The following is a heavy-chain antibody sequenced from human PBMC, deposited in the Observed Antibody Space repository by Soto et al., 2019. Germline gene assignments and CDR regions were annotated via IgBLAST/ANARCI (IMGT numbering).Heavy chain of an antibody. CDR3: ARGREIFGAVTPFEY. V-gene: IGHV4-34*01. D-gene: IGHD3-3*01. Sequence: SETLSLTCAVYGAPFSGYYWTWIRQPPGKGLEWIGEINHTGSTKYNPSLKSQVTISLDTSKNQFSLSLRSVTAADTAVYYCARGREIFGAVTPFEYWGQGTQVTVSS. CDR1: GAPFSGYY. J-gene: IGHJ4*02. CDR2: INHTGST.